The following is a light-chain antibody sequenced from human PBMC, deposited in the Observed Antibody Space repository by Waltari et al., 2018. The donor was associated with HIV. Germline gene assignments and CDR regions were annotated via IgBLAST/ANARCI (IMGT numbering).Light chain of an antibody. J-gene: IGLJ1*01. CDR2: EVS. Sequence: QSALTQPASVSGSPGQSITISCTGTSSDVGRYNLVSLYQQHPGKAPKLMIYEVSKRPSGVSNRFSGSKSGNTASLTISGLQAEDEADYYCCSYAGSSTYVFGTGTKVTVL. CDR1: SSDVGRYNL. CDR3: CSYAGSSTYV. V-gene: IGLV2-23*02.